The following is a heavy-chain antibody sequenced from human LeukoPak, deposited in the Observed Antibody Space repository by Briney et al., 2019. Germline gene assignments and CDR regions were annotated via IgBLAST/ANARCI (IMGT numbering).Heavy chain of an antibody. CDR1: GYMFIDYY. CDR3: ARRYCSDTLCYFFDY. V-gene: IGHV1-2*02. Sequence: ASVKASCKASGYMFIDYYMHGVRQAPGQGLEWMGWINPIIGGTDYVQKFKGRVTMTRDTSISTAYMELNRLTSDETAVYYCARRYCSDTLCYFFDYWGQGTQVTVSS. D-gene: IGHD2-8*01. CDR2: INPIIGGT. J-gene: IGHJ4*02.